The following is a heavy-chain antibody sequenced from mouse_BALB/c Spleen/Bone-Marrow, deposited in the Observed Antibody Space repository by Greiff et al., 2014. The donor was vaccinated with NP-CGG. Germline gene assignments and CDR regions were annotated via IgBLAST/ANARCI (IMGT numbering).Heavy chain of an antibody. D-gene: IGHD2-4*01. J-gene: IGHJ2*01. V-gene: IGHV1-14*01. Sequence: EVQLQQSGPELVKPGASVKMSCKASGYTFTSYAMHWVKQKPGQGLEWIGYINPYNDGTTYNEKFKGKATLTSDKSSSTAYMELSSLTSEDSAVYYCARGNYYDYDYFDYWGQGTTLTVSS. CDR3: ARGNYYDYDYFDY. CDR1: GYTFTSYA. CDR2: INPYNDGT.